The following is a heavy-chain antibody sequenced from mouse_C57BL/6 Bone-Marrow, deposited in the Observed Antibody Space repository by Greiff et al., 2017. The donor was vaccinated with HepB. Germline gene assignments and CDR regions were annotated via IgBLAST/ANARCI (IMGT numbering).Heavy chain of an antibody. Sequence: VQLQQPGAELVRPGSSVKLSCKASGYTFTSYWMDWVKQRPGQGLEWIGNIYPSDSETHYNQKFKDKATLTVDKSSSTAYMQLSSLTSEDSAVYYCASGYYYVPFDYWGQGTTLTVSS. CDR2: IYPSDSET. J-gene: IGHJ2*01. V-gene: IGHV1-61*01. CDR3: ASGYYYVPFDY. CDR1: GYTFTSYW. D-gene: IGHD1-1*01.